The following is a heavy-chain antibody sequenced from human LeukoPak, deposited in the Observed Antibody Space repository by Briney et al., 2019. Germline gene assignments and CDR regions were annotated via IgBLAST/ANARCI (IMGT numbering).Heavy chain of an antibody. CDR3: ASQYSTTWYANYYYFGMDV. D-gene: IGHD6-13*01. CDR2: IYPGDSDT. V-gene: IGHV5-51*01. J-gene: IGHJ6*02. Sequence: GESLKISCKASGYSFTSYWIGWVRRMPGKGLEWMGIIYPGDSDTRYSPSFQGQVTISADKSISTAYLQWSSLKASDTAMYYCASQYSTTWYANYYYFGMDVWGQGTTVTVSS. CDR1: GYSFTSYW.